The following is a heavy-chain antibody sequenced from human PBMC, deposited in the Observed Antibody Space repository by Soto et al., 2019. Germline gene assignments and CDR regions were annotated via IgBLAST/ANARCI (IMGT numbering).Heavy chain of an antibody. J-gene: IGHJ4*02. CDR3: ARDVGFHYDGSPSGQFDF. CDR2: IYHSGSS. Sequence: LSLTCAVFGNSISTTNWWSWVRQSPGKGLEWIGEIYHSGSSNYNPSLKSRVTISLDKSKNQFYLKVTSVTAADTAVYYCARDVGFHYDGSPSGQFDFWGQGTLVTVS. D-gene: IGHD3-22*01. CDR1: GNSISTTNW. V-gene: IGHV4-4*02.